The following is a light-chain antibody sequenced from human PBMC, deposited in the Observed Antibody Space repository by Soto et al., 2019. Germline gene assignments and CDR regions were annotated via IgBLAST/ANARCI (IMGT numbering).Light chain of an antibody. Sequence: DIQMTQSPSSVSASVGDTVTLTCRASQSISSWLAWYQQKPGKAPKLLIYKASSLESGVPSRFSGSGSGTEFTLTISSLQPDDFATYYCQKYNSDPLTFGGGTKVDIK. J-gene: IGKJ4*01. V-gene: IGKV1-5*03. CDR3: QKYNSDPLT. CDR2: KAS. CDR1: QSISSW.